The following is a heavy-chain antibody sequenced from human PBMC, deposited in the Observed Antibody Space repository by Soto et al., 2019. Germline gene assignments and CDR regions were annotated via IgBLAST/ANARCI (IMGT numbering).Heavy chain of an antibody. D-gene: IGHD2-21*02. V-gene: IGHV3-74*01. J-gene: IGHJ5*02. Sequence: GGSLRLSCAASGFNFSNHWMHWVRQRPAEGLVWVSRITSDGKSKAYAESVKGRFAISRDNAKNTLYLQMNDLTAEDTAVYYCARESGDWPLNWFDPWGQGTLVTVSS. CDR2: ITSDGKSK. CDR1: GFNFSNHW. CDR3: ARESGDWPLNWFDP.